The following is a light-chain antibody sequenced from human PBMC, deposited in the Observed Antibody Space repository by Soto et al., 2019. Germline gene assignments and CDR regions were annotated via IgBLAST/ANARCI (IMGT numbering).Light chain of an antibody. Sequence: IVMTQSPATLYVSPGESANLSCKACQSAGNKLAWYQQTPVQAPRLPIYGAANRATGVPARTSGSVSGTELTLTIASLQSEDFAIYYCQQYSSWLWTFGQGTKLDIK. J-gene: IGKJ1*01. CDR2: GAA. CDR1: QSAGNK. CDR3: QQYSSWLWT. V-gene: IGKV3-15*01.